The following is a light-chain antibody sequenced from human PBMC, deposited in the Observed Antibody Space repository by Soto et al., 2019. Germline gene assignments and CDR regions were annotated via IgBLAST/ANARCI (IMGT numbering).Light chain of an antibody. J-gene: IGKJ1*01. CDR3: QQYNNWPQT. CDR1: QSVSGN. CDR2: GAS. Sequence: EIVMTQSPATLSVSPGERATLSCRASQSVSGNLAWYQQKPGQAPRLLIYGASLRATGIPARFSGSGSGTEFTLTISSLQSEDFAVYYCQQYNNWPQTFGQGTKVEIK. V-gene: IGKV3-15*01.